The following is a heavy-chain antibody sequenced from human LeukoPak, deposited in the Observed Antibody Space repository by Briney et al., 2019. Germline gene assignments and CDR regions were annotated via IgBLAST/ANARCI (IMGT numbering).Heavy chain of an antibody. CDR3: ARDVVAAAGTWDY. Sequence: PSEALSLTCSVSGGSISSYFWSWIRQPPGKGLEWIGYIYDSGSPNYNPSLKSRVTMSVDTSKNQFSLKLSSVTAADTAVYYCARDVVAAAGTWDYWGQGTLVTVSS. V-gene: IGHV4-59*12. CDR1: GGSISSYF. D-gene: IGHD6-13*01. CDR2: IYDSGSP. J-gene: IGHJ4*02.